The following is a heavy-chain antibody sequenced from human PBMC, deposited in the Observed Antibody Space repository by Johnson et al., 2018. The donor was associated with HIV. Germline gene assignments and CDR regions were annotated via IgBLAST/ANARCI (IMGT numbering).Heavy chain of an antibody. V-gene: IGHV3-74*02. Sequence: VQLVESGGGVVQPGGSLRLSCGASGFTFSDHWMQWVRQVPGKGLVWVSRINGDGTGSTYADSVKGRFTIARDNAKNTLYLEMKSLRREDTGVYHCVRTSRSGARCLGYDPFEVWGQGAMVTVSS. J-gene: IGHJ3*01. CDR2: INGDGTGS. CDR1: GFTFSDHW. CDR3: VRTSRSGARCLGYDPFEV. D-gene: IGHD6-19*01.